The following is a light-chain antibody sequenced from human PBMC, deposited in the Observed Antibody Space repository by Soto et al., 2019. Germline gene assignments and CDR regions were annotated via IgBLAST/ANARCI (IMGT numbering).Light chain of an antibody. CDR3: SSYTSSSTLYV. V-gene: IGLV2-14*01. J-gene: IGLJ1*01. CDR1: SSDVGGYNY. Sequence: ALTQPASVSGSLGQSSTISCTGTSSDVGGYNYVSWYRHHPGKAPKLLIFDVTNRPSGVSNRFSGSKSGNTASLTISGLQPEDEADYYCSSYTSSSTLYVFGTGTKVTVL. CDR2: DVT.